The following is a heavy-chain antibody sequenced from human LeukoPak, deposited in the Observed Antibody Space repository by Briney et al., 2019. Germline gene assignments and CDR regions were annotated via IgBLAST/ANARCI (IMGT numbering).Heavy chain of an antibody. Sequence: PGRSLRLACAASGFTFSTSGMHWVRQAPGKGLERVAVISYDGSYRRYADSVQGRFTISRDNSEKTLYLQMNSLRDEDTALYYCAKAGIGVVGYFDYWGQGTLVTVSS. CDR2: ISYDGSYR. CDR3: AKAGIGVVGYFDY. J-gene: IGHJ4*02. V-gene: IGHV3-30*18. CDR1: GFTFSTSG. D-gene: IGHD6-19*01.